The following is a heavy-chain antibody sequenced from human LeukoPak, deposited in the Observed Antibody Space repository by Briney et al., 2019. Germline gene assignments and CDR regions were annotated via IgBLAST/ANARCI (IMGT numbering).Heavy chain of an antibody. CDR3: ARGSSGYTFDY. CDR2: INHSGST. J-gene: IGHJ4*02. D-gene: IGHD5-12*01. CDR1: GGSFSGYY. Sequence: IPSETLSLTCAVYGGSFSGYYWSWIRQSPGKGLEWIGEINHSGSTNYNPSLKSRVTISVDTSKNQFSLKLSSVTAADTAVYYCARGSSGYTFDYWGQGTLVTVSS. V-gene: IGHV4-34*01.